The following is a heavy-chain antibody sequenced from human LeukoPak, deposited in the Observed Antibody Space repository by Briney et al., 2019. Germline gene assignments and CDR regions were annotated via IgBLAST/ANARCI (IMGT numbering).Heavy chain of an antibody. CDR2: INHSGST. V-gene: IGHV4-34*01. D-gene: IGHD6-13*01. CDR3: ARGETAAGFDP. J-gene: IGHJ5*02. CDR1: GGSFSGYY. Sequence: SETLSLTCAVYGGSFSGYYWSWIRQPPGKGLEWIGEINHSGSTNYNPSLESRVTISVDTSKNQFSMKLSYVTAADTAVYYCARGETAAGFDPWGQGTLVTVSS.